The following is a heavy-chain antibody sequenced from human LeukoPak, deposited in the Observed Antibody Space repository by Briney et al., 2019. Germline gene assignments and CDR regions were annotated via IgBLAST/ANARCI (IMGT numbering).Heavy chain of an antibody. CDR1: GFTFDDYG. CDR3: ARYSYGYPFDY. Sequence: GGSLGLSCAASGFTFDDYGMSWVRQAPGKGLEWVSGINWNGGSTGYADSVKGRFTISRDNAKNSLYLQMNSLRAEDTALYYCARYSYGYPFDYWGQGTLVTVSS. V-gene: IGHV3-20*04. CDR2: INWNGGST. D-gene: IGHD5-18*01. J-gene: IGHJ4*02.